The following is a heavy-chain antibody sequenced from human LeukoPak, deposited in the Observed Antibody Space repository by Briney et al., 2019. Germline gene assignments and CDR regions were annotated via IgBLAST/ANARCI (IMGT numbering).Heavy chain of an antibody. CDR1: GYTFTSYG. V-gene: IGHV1-18*01. Sequence: GASVKVSCKASGYTFTSYGISWVRQAPGQGLEWMGWISAYNGNTNYAQKLQGRVTMTTDTSTSTAYMELRSLSSDDTAVYYCARFGSGSYRDAFDIWGQGTMVTVSS. CDR2: ISAYNGNT. J-gene: IGHJ3*02. D-gene: IGHD1-26*01. CDR3: ARFGSGSYRDAFDI.